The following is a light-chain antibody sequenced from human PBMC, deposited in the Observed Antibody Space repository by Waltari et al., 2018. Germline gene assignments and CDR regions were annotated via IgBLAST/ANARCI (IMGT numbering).Light chain of an antibody. J-gene: IGLJ2*01. CDR1: SGHSSYA. CDR2: LNSDGSH. V-gene: IGLV4-69*01. CDR3: QTWGTGIPVV. Sequence: QLVLTQSPSASASLGASVKLTCTLSSGHSSYAIAWHQQQPEKGPRYLMKLNSDGSHSKGDGIPGRCSGSSAGAERYLTISSLQSEDEADYYCQTWGTGIPVVFGGGTKLTVL.